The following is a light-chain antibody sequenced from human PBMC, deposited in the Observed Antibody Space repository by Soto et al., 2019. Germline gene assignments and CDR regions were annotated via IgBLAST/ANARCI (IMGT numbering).Light chain of an antibody. Sequence: AIQLTQSPSSLSASVGDRVTITCLARQAIRSALGWYQQRPGKVPKLLIYAASTLQRGVPSRFSGSGFGTDFTLTISSLRPEDFATYYCLLDFNYFWAFGQGTKVDIK. V-gene: IGKV1-6*01. CDR2: AAS. CDR1: QAIRSA. J-gene: IGKJ1*01. CDR3: LLDFNYFWA.